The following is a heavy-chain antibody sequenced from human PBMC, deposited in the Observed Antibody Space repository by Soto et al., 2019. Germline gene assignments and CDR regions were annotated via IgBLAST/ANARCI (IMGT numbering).Heavy chain of an antibody. CDR3: GRVVPAADYFDY. CDR2: IYYSGST. Sequence: PSETLSLTCTVSGGSISSYYWSWIRQPPGKGLEWIGYIYYSGSTNYNPSLKSRVTISVDTSKNQFSLKLSSVTAADTAVYYCGRVVPAADYFDYWGQGTLVTVSS. J-gene: IGHJ4*02. CDR1: GGSISSYY. V-gene: IGHV4-59*08. D-gene: IGHD2-2*01.